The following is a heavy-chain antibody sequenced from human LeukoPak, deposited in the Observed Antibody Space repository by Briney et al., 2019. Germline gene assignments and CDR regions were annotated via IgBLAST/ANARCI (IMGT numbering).Heavy chain of an antibody. D-gene: IGHD2-2*01. CDR2: INPNSGGT. Sequence: ASVKVSCKASGYTFTGYYMHWVRQAPGQGLEWMGWINPNSGGTNYAQKFQGRVTMTRDTSISTAYMELSRLRSDDTAVYYCARIGIGYCSSTSCLSDAFDIWGQGTMVTVSS. V-gene: IGHV1-2*02. CDR3: ARIGIGYCSSTSCLSDAFDI. CDR1: GYTFTGYY. J-gene: IGHJ3*02.